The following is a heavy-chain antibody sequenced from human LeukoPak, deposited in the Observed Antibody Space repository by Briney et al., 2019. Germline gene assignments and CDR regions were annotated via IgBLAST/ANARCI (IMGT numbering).Heavy chain of an antibody. CDR2: IYYSGNT. CDR1: GDSISNSNLY. D-gene: IGHD3-10*01. CDR3: ARQPGSGLFILP. V-gene: IGHV4-39*01. Sequence: SETLSLTCIVSGDSISNSNLYWGWIRQPPGKGLEWIGSIYYSGNTYYNASLKSRVSISVDTSKNQFSLRLTSVTAADTAVYYCARQPGSGLFILPGGQGKLVTVSS. J-gene: IGHJ4*02.